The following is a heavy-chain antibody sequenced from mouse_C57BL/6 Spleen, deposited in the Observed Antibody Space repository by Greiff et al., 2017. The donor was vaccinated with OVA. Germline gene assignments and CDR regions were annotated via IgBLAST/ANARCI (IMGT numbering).Heavy chain of an antibody. D-gene: IGHD2-3*01. J-gene: IGHJ3*01. CDR2: IYPGNSDT. CDR3: TRSGYDGYYSYAY. V-gene: IGHV1-5*01. Sequence: VQLQQSGTVLARPGASVKMSCKTSGYTFTSYWMHWVKQRPGQGLEWIGAIYPGNSDTSYNQKFKGKAKLTAVTSASTAYMELSSLTNEDSAVYYCTRSGYDGYYSYAYWGQGTLVTVSA. CDR1: GYTFTSYW.